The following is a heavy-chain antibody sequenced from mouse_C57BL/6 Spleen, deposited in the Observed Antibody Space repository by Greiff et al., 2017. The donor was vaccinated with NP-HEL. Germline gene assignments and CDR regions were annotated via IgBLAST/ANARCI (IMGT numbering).Heavy chain of an antibody. CDR2: IYPGSGNT. J-gene: IGHJ4*01. D-gene: IGHD1-1*01. V-gene: IGHV1-76*01. CDR3: ARDYYGSSYAMDY. Sequence: VQLQESGAELVRPGASVKLSCKASGYTFTDYYINWVKQRPGQGLEWIARIYPGSGNTYYNEKFKGKATLTAEKSSSTAYMQLSSLTSEDSAVYFCARDYYGSSYAMDYWGQGNSVTVSS. CDR1: GYTFTDYY.